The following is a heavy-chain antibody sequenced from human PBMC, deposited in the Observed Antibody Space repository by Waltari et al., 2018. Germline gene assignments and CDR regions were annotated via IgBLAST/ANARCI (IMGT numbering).Heavy chain of an antibody. CDR3: TRQTLGYCTSAACRRLEA. CDR2: IYHDGTT. V-gene: IGHV4-38-2*01. CDR1: GYAINSGFY. D-gene: IGHD2-8*02. J-gene: IGHJ5*02. Sequence: QVQLQESGPRLVKPSETLSLNCDVSGYAINSGFYWGWFRQAPEKGLEWIATIYHDGTTFYNPTLTSQVTTSMDTSKNQISLKLKSVTAADTAVYYCTRQTLGYCTSAACRRLEAWGQGTLVTVSS.